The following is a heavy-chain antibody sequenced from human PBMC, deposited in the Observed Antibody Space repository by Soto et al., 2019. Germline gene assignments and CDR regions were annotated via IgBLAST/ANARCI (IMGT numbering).Heavy chain of an antibody. CDR2: IYYSGST. CDR1: GGSIISSSFH. D-gene: IGHD6-13*01. V-gene: IGHV4-39*01. Sequence: SETLSLTWTVSGGSIISSSFHWGWIRRPPGKGLEWIGSIYYSGSTYYGPSLKSRVTISVDTSKNQFSLKLSSVTAADTAVYYCARRERAAGTDWWFDPWGQGTLVT. CDR3: ARRERAAGTDWWFDP. J-gene: IGHJ5*02.